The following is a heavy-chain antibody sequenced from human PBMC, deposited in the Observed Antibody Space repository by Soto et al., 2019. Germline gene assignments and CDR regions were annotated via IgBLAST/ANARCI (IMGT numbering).Heavy chain of an antibody. Sequence: ASVKVSCKASGYTSTGYYMHWVRQAPGQGLEWMGWINPNSGGTNYAQKFQGRVTMTRDTSISTAYMELSRLRSDDTAVYYCARGLISSVSVQRTSPEYNPNWFDPWGQGTLVTVSS. CDR1: GYTSTGYY. D-gene: IGHD1-1*01. V-gene: IGHV1-2*02. J-gene: IGHJ5*02. CDR2: INPNSGGT. CDR3: ARGLISSVSVQRTSPEYNPNWFDP.